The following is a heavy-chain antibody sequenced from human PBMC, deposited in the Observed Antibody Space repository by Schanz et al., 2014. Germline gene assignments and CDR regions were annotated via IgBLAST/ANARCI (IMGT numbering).Heavy chain of an antibody. V-gene: IGHV3-7*01. J-gene: IGHJ4*02. CDR3: AKSYDTSGYSGFDY. CDR1: GFTFSDYW. D-gene: IGHD3-22*01. CDR2: MNQDGSVK. Sequence: EVHLVESGGGLVKPGGSLRLSCAASGFTFSDYWMSWVRQAPGKGLEWVANMNQDGSVKNYADSVKGRFTISRDNSKNTLYLQMNSLRTEDTAVYFCAKSYDTSGYSGFDYWGQGTLVTVSS.